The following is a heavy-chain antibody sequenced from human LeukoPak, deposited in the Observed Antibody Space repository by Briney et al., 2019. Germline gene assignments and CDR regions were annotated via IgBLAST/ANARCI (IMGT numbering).Heavy chain of an antibody. D-gene: IGHD5-12*01. CDR1: GYTFTGYY. CDR2: INPNSGGT. J-gene: IGHJ4*02. Sequence: AAVKVSCKASGYTFTGYYMHGVRQAPGQGLEWMGWINPNSGGTNYAQKFQGRVTMTRDTSISTAYMELSRLRSDDTAVYYCARRYSGYDTLDYWGQGTLVTVSS. V-gene: IGHV1-2*02. CDR3: ARRYSGYDTLDY.